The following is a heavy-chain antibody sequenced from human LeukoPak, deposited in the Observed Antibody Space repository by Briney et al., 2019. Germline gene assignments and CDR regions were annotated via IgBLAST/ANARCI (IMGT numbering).Heavy chain of an antibody. J-gene: IGHJ4*02. CDR2: INHSGST. Sequence: SGTLSLTCAVYGGSFSGYYWSWIRQPPGKGLEWIGEINHSGSTNYNPSLKSRVTISVDTSKNQFSLKLSSVTAADTAVYYCARGLGYSSSASSSGDYWGQGTLVTVSS. V-gene: IGHV4-34*01. CDR1: GGSFSGYY. D-gene: IGHD6-13*01. CDR3: ARGLGYSSSASSSGDY.